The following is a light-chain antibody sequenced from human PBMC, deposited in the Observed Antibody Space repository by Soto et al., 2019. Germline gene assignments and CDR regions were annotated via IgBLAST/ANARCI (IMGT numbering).Light chain of an antibody. CDR2: GAS. V-gene: IGKV3-20*01. Sequence: EIVLTQSPGTLSLSPGEGATLSCRASQSISSSYLAWYQQKPGQAPRLLIYGASSRATGIPDRFSGSGSGTDFTLTISRLEPEDFAVYYCHQYGSSGFTFGPGTRWIS. CDR3: HQYGSSGFT. CDR1: QSISSSY. J-gene: IGKJ3*01.